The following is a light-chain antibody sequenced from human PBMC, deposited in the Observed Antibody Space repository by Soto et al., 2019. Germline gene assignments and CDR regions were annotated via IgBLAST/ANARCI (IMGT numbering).Light chain of an antibody. CDR1: SSDIGSYNL. J-gene: IGLJ1*01. V-gene: IGLV2-14*02. CDR3: SSYSSSTTYV. CDR2: EGT. Sequence: QSVLTQPACVSGSPGQSITISCTGSSSDIGSYNLVSWYQHHPGKAPKLMIFEGTKRPSGVSNRFSASKSGNTASLTISGLQAEDEADYYCSSYSSSTTYVFGTGTKVTVL.